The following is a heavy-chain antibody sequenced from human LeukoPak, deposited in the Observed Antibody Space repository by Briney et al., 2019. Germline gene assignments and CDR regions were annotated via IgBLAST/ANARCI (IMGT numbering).Heavy chain of an antibody. CDR3: AGRFYGIAARTLDS. CDR2: ISSSGNTI. V-gene: IGHV3-11*01. D-gene: IGHD6-6*01. CDR1: GFTFSDYY. Sequence: GGSLRLSCAASGFTFSDYYMSWIRQAPGKGLEWISYISSSGNTIYYADSVKGRFTISRDNAKNSLYLQMNSLRAEDTAVYYCAGRFYGIAARTLDSWGQGTLVTVSS. J-gene: IGHJ4*02.